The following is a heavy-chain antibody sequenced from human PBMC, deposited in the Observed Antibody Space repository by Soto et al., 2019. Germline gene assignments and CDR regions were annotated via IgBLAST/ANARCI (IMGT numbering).Heavy chain of an antibody. CDR1: GGTFSSYT. Sequence: QVQLVQSGAEVKKPGSSVTVSCKASGGTFSSYTISWVRQAPGQGLEWMGGSIPIVGTANYAQKFQGRVTVTADKSTSTAYMELSSLRSEDTAVYYCARGNHRWLQLWYFDLWGRGTLVTVSS. J-gene: IGHJ2*01. V-gene: IGHV1-69*14. CDR2: SIPIVGTA. CDR3: ARGNHRWLQLWYFDL. D-gene: IGHD5-12*01.